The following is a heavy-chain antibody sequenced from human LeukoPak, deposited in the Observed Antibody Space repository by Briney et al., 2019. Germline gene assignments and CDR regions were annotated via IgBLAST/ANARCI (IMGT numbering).Heavy chain of an antibody. D-gene: IGHD2-15*01. CDR3: ARRPLGYCSGGSCPDDTRFDY. CDR1: GYTFTSYG. Sequence: GASVKVSCKASGYTFTSYGISWVRQAPGQGLEWMGWISAYNGNTNYAQKLQGRVTMTTDTSTSTAYMELRSLRSDDTAVYYCARRPLGYCSGGSCPDDTRFDYWGQGTLVTVSS. CDR2: ISAYNGNT. V-gene: IGHV1-18*01. J-gene: IGHJ4*02.